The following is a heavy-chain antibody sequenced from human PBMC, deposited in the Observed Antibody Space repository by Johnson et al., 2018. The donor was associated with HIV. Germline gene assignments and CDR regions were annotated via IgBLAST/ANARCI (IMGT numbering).Heavy chain of an antibody. CDR2: IKSKSDGGTT. Sequence: MQLVESGGGLVQPGGSLRLSCAASGFIFSNAWMSWVRQAPGKGLEWVGRIKSKSDGGTTDYAAPVKGRFTISSDDSKNTLYLQMNSLKTEDTAVYYCTTGRLLAAFDIWGQGTMVTVSS. D-gene: IGHD2-21*02. CDR3: TTGRLLAAFDI. J-gene: IGHJ3*02. CDR1: GFIFSNAW. V-gene: IGHV3-15*01.